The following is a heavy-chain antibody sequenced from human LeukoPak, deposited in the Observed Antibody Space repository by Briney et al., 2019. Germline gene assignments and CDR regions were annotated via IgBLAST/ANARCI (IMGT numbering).Heavy chain of an antibody. CDR1: GGSISSYY. CDR3: ARGVPFFDH. J-gene: IGHJ4*02. Sequence: SETLSLTCTVSGGSISSYYWNWIRQPPGKGLEWIGYIYYGGSTNYNPSLKSRVSISVDTSKNQFSLKLSSVTAADTAVYYCARGVPFFDHWGQGTLVTVSS. CDR2: IYYGGST. V-gene: IGHV4-59*01.